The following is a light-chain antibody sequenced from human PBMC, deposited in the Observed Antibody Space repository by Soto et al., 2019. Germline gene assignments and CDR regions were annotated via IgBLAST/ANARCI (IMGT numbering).Light chain of an antibody. CDR2: AAS. CDR3: QQYDSWPPLT. V-gene: IGKV3D-15*01. J-gene: IGKJ4*01. CDR1: QSVSRY. Sequence: EIALTQSPDTLSLSPGERATLSCRASQSVSRYLAWYQQKPGQAPRLLIYAASNRAPGTPARFSGSGSGTEFTLTISSLQSEDVAVYYCQQYDSWPPLTFGGGTKVDIK.